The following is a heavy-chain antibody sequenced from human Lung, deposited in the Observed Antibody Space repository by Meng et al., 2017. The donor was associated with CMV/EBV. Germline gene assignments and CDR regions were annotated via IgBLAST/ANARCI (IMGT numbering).Heavy chain of an antibody. CDR3: AREGKVVLDFFQR. CDR2: ISSHGSAT. Sequence: SCEVSGFTFSDYYMSWIRQAPGKGLEWISSISSHGSATYYADSVKGRFTVSRDNAKNSLYLQMNSLRAEDTAVYYCAREGKVVLDFFQRWGQGTLVTVSS. J-gene: IGHJ1*01. CDR1: GFTFSDYY. D-gene: IGHD1-26*01. V-gene: IGHV3-11*04.